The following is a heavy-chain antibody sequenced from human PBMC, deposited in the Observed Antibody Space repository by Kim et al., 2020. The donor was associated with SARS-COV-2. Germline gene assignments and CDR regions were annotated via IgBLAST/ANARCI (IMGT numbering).Heavy chain of an antibody. CDR1: GFTFSSYG. D-gene: IGHD6-6*01. V-gene: IGHV3-30*18. CDR3: AKDGAHSSSSPWKPRN. CDR2: ISYDGSNK. Sequence: GGSLRLSCAASGFTFSSYGMHWVRQAPGKGLEWVAVISYDGSNKYYADSVKGRFTISRDNSKNTLYLQMNSLRAEDTAVYYCAKDGAHSSSSPWKPRNWGQGTLVTVSS. J-gene: IGHJ4*02.